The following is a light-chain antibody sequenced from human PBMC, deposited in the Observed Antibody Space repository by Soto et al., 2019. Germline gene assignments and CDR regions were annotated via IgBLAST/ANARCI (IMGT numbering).Light chain of an antibody. CDR3: QQRNVWPPIT. V-gene: IGKV3-11*01. CDR1: QSVRTS. CDR2: DAS. Sequence: EVVLTQCRAALPWSPWERATLSCSAVQSVRTSLAWYQHKHGQAPRLVMYDASLRANGVPARFGGSGSGTDFTLTINSLEPEDFAVYYCQQRNVWPPITFGQGTRLEI. J-gene: IGKJ5*01.